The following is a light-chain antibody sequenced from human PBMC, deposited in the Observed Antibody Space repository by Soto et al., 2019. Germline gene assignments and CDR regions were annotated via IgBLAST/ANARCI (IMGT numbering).Light chain of an antibody. CDR3: SSYSSTTTPYV. Sequence: QSVMTQPSSVSGSPGQSITISCTGTNSDIGSYNFVSWYQQHPGRAPELIMSEVNIRPSGVSNRFSGSKSGHTASLTISGLQPEDEADFYCSSYSSTTTPYVFGGGTKVTV. CDR2: EVN. V-gene: IGLV2-23*02. CDR1: NSDIGSYNF. J-gene: IGLJ1*01.